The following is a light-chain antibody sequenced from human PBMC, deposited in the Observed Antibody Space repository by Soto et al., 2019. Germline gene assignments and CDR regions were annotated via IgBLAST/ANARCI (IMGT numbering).Light chain of an antibody. J-gene: IGKJ1*01. CDR3: QHYGSSPTT. CDR1: QSVSSNY. CDR2: DAS. Sequence: EIVLTQSPGTLSLSPGERATLSCRASQSVSSNYLAWYQQKPGQAPRLLIYDASSRATGIPDRFSGSGSGTDFTLTINGLEPEDFAVYYCQHYGSSPTTFGQGTKVEIK. V-gene: IGKV3-20*01.